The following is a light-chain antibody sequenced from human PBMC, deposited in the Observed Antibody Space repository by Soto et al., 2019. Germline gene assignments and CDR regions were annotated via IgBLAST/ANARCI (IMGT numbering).Light chain of an antibody. CDR1: SSNIGAGYD. CDR2: GNS. Sequence: QSVLTQPPSVSGAPGQRVTISCTRSSSNIGAGYDVHWYQQLPGTAPKLLIYGNSNRPSGVPDRFSGSKSGTSASLAITGLQAEDAADYYCQSYDSSLSGSVFGGGTKLTVL. V-gene: IGLV1-40*01. CDR3: QSYDSSLSGSV. J-gene: IGLJ3*02.